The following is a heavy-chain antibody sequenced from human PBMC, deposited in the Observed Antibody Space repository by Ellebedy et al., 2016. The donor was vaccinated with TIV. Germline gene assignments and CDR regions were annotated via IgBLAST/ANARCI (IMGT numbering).Heavy chain of an antibody. CDR3: ARARGCSGGRCYSADY. D-gene: IGHD2-15*01. J-gene: IGHJ4*02. V-gene: IGHV3-23*01. CDR2: ISASGHRT. Sequence: GESLKISCVASGFTFNSYVMSWVRQAPGKGLEWVSAISASGHRTFYADSVKGRFTISRDNSKNTLYLQMNSLRAEDTAVYYCARARGCSGGRCYSADYWGQGTLVTVSS. CDR1: GFTFNSYV.